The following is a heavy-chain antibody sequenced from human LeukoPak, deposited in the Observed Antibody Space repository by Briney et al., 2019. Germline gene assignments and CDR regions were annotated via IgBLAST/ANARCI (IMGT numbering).Heavy chain of an antibody. CDR3: ARLGRQQLVH. CDR1: GGSFSGYY. CDR2: INHSGST. Sequence: ASETLSLTCAVYGGSFSGYYWSWIRQPPGKGLEWIGEINHSGSTNYNPSLKSRVTISVDTSKNQFSLKLSSVTAADTAVYYCARLGRQQLVHWGQGTLVAVSS. V-gene: IGHV4-34*01. J-gene: IGHJ4*02. D-gene: IGHD6-13*01.